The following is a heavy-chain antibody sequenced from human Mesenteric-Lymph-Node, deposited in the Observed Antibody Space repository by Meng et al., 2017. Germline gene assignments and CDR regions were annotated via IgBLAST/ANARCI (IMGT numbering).Heavy chain of an antibody. CDR1: GFTFSDYA. Sequence: GGSLRLSCVGSGFTFSDYAMSWVRQAPGKGLEWVSVISAGGGNTFYADSLKGRSTIFRDNSKNTLYLQVSSLRGEDTAVYYCAKFEKVSTRFDGFDIWGQGTVVTVSS. CDR3: AKFEKVSTRFDGFDI. CDR2: ISAGGGNT. J-gene: IGHJ3*02. V-gene: IGHV3-23*01. D-gene: IGHD5/OR15-5a*01.